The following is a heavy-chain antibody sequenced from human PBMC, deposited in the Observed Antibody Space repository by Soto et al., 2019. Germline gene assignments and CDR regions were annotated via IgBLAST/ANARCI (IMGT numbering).Heavy chain of an antibody. CDR2: MNPNSGGT. V-gene: IGHV1-2*04. CDR3: ARGATVVDYYYMDV. CDR1: GYTFTSYD. J-gene: IGHJ6*03. Sequence: ASVKVSCKASGYTFTSYDMNWVRQATGQGLEWMGWMNPNSGGTNYAQKFQGWVTMTRDTSISTAYMELSRLRSDDTAVYYCARGATVVDYYYMDVWGKGTTVTVSS. D-gene: IGHD4-4*01.